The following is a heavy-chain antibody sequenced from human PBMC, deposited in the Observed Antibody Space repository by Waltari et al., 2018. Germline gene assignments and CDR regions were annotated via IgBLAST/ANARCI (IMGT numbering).Heavy chain of an antibody. CDR3: AKRIVGGPFDV. CDR1: GGSFGTYA. CDR2: IIPIFGTP. Sequence: QVHLVQSGAEVRKPGSSVKVSCEASGGSFGTYAITWVRQAPGQGLEWMAEIIPIFGTPNYAQKFQGRVNVAADELTNTAYMELSGLRSDDTAIYYCAKRIVGGPFDVWGQGTMVTVSS. J-gene: IGHJ3*01. D-gene: IGHD1-26*01. V-gene: IGHV1-69*12.